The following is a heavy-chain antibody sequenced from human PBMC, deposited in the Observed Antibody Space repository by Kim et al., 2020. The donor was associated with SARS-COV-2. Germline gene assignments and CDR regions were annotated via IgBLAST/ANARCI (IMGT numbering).Heavy chain of an antibody. V-gene: IGHV5-10-1*01. CDR2: IDPSDSYT. CDR1: GYSFTSYW. J-gene: IGHJ6*02. D-gene: IGHD6-13*01. Sequence: ESLKISCKGSGYSFTSYWISWVRQMPGKGRECMGRIDPSDSYTNYSPSFQGHDTLSADKSISTTYLQWSTLKASDTAMYYCARYRYSSSWYPTYYYYYGMDVWGHRSTGTASS. CDR3: ARYRYSSSWYPTYYYYYGMDV.